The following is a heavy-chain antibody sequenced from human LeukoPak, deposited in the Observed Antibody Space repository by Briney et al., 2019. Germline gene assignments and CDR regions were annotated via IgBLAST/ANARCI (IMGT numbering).Heavy chain of an antibody. Sequence: SETLSLTCTVYGGSFSSYYWSWIRQPPGKGLEWIGEINHSGSTNYNPSLKSRVTISVDTSKDQFSLKLGSVTAADTAVYYCARGRGGSTSYYYFDYWGQGTLVTVSS. V-gene: IGHV4-34*01. CDR3: ARGRGGSTSYYYFDY. CDR1: GGSFSSYY. CDR2: INHSGST. J-gene: IGHJ4*02. D-gene: IGHD2-2*01.